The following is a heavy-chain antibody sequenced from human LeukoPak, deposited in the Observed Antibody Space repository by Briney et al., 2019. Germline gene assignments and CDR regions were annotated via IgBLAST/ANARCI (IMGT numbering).Heavy chain of an antibody. CDR2: IYSSGNT. Sequence: PSETLSLTCTVSGDSLSRLYWSWIRQPAGKGLEWIGRIYSSGNTNYNPILQSRVTMSVDTSKNQFSLKLTSVTAADTAVYYCAREGGNSYGSWYYDLWGQGTQITVSS. CDR1: GDSLSRLY. CDR3: AREGGNSYGSWYYDL. V-gene: IGHV4-4*07. D-gene: IGHD5-18*01. J-gene: IGHJ2*01.